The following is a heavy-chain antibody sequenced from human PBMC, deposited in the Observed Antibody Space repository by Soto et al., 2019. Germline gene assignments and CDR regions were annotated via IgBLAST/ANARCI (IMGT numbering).Heavy chain of an antibody. Sequence: QVQLVESGGGVVQPGRSLRLSCAASGFTFSRYGMHWLRQAPGKGLEWVAVISYDGSNEYYADSVKGRFTISRDNSKNMLYVQMNSLRAEDTAVYYCVKERMEQYQVLPFFEYWGQGTLVTVSS. D-gene: IGHD2-2*01. CDR1: GFTFSRYG. CDR3: VKERMEQYQVLPFFEY. CDR2: ISYDGSNE. J-gene: IGHJ4*02. V-gene: IGHV3-30*18.